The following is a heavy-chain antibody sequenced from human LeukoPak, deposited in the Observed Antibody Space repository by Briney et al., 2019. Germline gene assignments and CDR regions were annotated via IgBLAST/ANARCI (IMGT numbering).Heavy chain of an antibody. CDR1: GYSFTSYW. J-gene: IGHJ4*02. D-gene: IGHD5-24*01. CDR3: ARHGVGGDGYNYFDY. CDR2: IYPGDSDT. Sequence: GESLNLSCKGSGYSFTSYWIGWVRQMPGKGLDWMGIIYPGDSDTRYSPSFQGQVTISADKSISTAYLQWSSLKASDTAMYYCARHGVGGDGYNYFDYWGQGTLVTVSS. V-gene: IGHV5-51*01.